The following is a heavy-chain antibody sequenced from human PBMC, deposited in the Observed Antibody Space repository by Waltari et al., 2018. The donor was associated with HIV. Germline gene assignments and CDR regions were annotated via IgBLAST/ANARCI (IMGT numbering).Heavy chain of an antibody. D-gene: IGHD2-8*01. CDR3: ARQDCNGTGCQVVVYGMDV. V-gene: IGHV1-8*02. J-gene: IGHJ6*02. CDR1: GYTFTSYD. CDR2: MNPNIRDT. Sequence: QVQLVQSGAEVKKHGASVKVSCKASGYTFTSYDINWVRRATGQGLEGMGWMNPNIRDTANEQKFQRGITMTTDASLTTPSFVVRSRRSADTAVYYCARQDCNGTGCQVVVYGMDVWGQGTTVTVSS.